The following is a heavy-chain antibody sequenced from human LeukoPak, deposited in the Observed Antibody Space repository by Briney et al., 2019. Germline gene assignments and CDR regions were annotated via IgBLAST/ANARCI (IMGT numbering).Heavy chain of an antibody. CDR3: ASRSPVSNYYYFDY. CDR1: GGSISSSSYY. D-gene: IGHD4-11*01. J-gene: IGHJ4*02. CDR2: IYHTGGT. V-gene: IGHV4-39*07. Sequence: SETLSLTCTVSGGSISSSSYYWGWIRQPPGKGLEWIGSIYHTGGTYYNPSLKSRVTISVDTSKNQFSLKLSSVTAADTALYYCASRSPVSNYYYFDYWGQGTLVTVSS.